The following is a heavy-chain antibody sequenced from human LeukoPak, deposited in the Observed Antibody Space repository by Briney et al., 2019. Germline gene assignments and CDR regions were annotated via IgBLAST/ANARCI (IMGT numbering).Heavy chain of an antibody. V-gene: IGHV3-21*04. J-gene: IGHJ4*02. CDR2: ISRSNRFI. Sequence: PGGSLRLSCAASRFTFSTSVMYWVRQAPGKGLEWVSSISRSNRFIYYADSMKGRFTISRDNSQNTLYLQMNSLRADETAIYYCARAPGGFHGDYSPIAYWGQGTLVTVSS. D-gene: IGHD4-17*01. CDR3: ARAPGGFHGDYSPIAY. CDR1: RFTFSTSV.